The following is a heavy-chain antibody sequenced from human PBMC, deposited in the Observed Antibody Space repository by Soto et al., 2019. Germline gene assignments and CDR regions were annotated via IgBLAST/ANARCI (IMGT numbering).Heavy chain of an antibody. J-gene: IGHJ6*02. CDR2: IYYRSKWFH. CDR1: GDSVSSNGAC. V-gene: IGHV6-1*01. D-gene: IGHD2-15*01. Sequence: PSQTLSLTCVISGDSVSSNGACWNWIRQSPSRGLQWLGRIYYRSKWFHDYAASVESRMAINPDTSRNQFSLQLNYVTPEDTAVYYCARVHGGAGTCLDGLDFWGQGTTVTVSS. CDR3: ARVHGGAGTCLDGLDF.